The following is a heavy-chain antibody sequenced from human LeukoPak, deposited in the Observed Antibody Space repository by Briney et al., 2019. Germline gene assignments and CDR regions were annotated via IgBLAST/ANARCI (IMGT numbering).Heavy chain of an antibody. Sequence: ESGPTLVKPTETLTLTCTFSGFSLSTSGVGVGWIRQPPGKALEWLAVIYWNDDKRYSPSLKNRLTIARDTSKNQVVLTMTNMDPVDTATYHCAHRPLSISTTSGFDPWGQGTLVTVSS. CDR3: AHRPLSISTTSGFDP. D-gene: IGHD6-6*01. CDR1: GFSLSTSGVG. V-gene: IGHV2-5*01. J-gene: IGHJ5*02. CDR2: IYWNDDK.